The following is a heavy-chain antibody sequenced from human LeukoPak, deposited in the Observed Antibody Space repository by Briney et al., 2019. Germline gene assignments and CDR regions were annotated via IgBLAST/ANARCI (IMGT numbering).Heavy chain of an antibody. CDR3: AKDAPPRGYYYMDV. J-gene: IGHJ6*03. CDR1: GFTFDDYA. V-gene: IGHV3-9*01. CDR2: ISWNSGSI. D-gene: IGHD3-10*01. Sequence: GGSLRLSCAASGFTFDDYAMHWVRQAPGKGLEWVSGISWNSGSIGYADSVKGRFTISRDNAKNSLYLQMNSLRAEDTALYYCAKDAPPRGYYYMDVWGKGTTVTISS.